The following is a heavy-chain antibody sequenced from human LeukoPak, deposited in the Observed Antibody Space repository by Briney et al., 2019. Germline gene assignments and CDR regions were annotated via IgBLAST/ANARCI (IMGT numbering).Heavy chain of an antibody. D-gene: IGHD3-22*01. J-gene: IGHJ4*02. Sequence: GGSLRLSCAASGFTFSSYAMSWVRQAPGKGLEWVSAISGSGGSTYYADSVKGRFTISRDNSKNTLYLQMNSLRAEDTAVYYCAKVDYYDSSGYTYFDYWGQGTLVTVSS. V-gene: IGHV3-23*01. CDR2: ISGSGGST. CDR1: GFTFSSYA. CDR3: AKVDYYDSSGYTYFDY.